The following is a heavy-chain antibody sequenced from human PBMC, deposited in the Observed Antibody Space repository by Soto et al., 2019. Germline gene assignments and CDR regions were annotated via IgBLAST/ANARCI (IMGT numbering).Heavy chain of an antibody. CDR3: ARDLREGHKGHFDY. V-gene: IGHV4-30-4*01. CDR1: GGTISSGNYY. Sequence: PSETLSLTCSVSGGTISSGNYYWSWLRQPPGKGLEWIGFISYSGTTHYSASLRSRVSISVDTSKNQFSLDLSSVTAADTAVYYCARDLREGHKGHFDYWGQGTLVTVSS. CDR2: ISYSGTT. J-gene: IGHJ4*02.